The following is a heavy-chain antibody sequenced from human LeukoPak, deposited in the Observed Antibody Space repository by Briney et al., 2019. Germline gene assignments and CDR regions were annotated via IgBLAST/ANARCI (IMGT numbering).Heavy chain of an antibody. Sequence: GGSLRLSCTASGFTFSSYWMSWVRQAPGKGLEWVANIKQDGSDKNYVDSVKGRFTISKDNAKNLLSLEMNGLRAEDTAVYYCATYKNQLRTVYFDYWGQGTLVTVSS. CDR1: GFTFSSYW. J-gene: IGHJ4*02. D-gene: IGHD1-1*01. CDR2: IKQDGSDK. CDR3: ATYKNQLRTVYFDY. V-gene: IGHV3-7*02.